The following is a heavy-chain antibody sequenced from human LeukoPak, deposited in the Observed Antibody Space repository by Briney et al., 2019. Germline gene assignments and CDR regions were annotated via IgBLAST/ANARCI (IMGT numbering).Heavy chain of an antibody. V-gene: IGHV4-61*02. CDR3: ARYTDYSSLYFDS. D-gene: IGHD4-11*01. CDR2: IYTSGST. CDR1: GGSISSGSYY. J-gene: IGHJ4*02. Sequence: SQTLSLTCTVSGGSISSGSYYWSWIRQPAGKGLEWIGRIYTSGSTNYNPSLKSRVTISVDTSKNQFSLKLSSVTAADTAVYYCARYTDYSSLYFDSWGQGTLVTVSS.